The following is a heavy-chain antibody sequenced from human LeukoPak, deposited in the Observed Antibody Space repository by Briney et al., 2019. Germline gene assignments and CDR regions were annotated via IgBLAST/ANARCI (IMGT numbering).Heavy chain of an antibody. CDR3: ARVKIIVGARDDAFDI. CDR2: IRSKANSYAT. Sequence: GGSLRLSCAASGFTFSGSAMHWVRQASGKGLEWVGRIRSKANSYATAYAASVKGRFTISRDDSKNTAYLQMNSLKTEDTAVYYCARVKIIVGARDDAFDIWGQGTMVTVSS. J-gene: IGHJ3*02. D-gene: IGHD1-26*01. V-gene: IGHV3-73*01. CDR1: GFTFSGSA.